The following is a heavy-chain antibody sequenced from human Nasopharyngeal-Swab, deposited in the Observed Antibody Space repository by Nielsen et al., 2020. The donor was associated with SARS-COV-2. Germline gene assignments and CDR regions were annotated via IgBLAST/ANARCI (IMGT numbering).Heavy chain of an antibody. CDR3: ARSHKGYSYGYTNYYGMDV. V-gene: IGHV3-11*01. J-gene: IGHJ6*02. Sequence: GESLKISCAASGFTFSDYYMSWIRQAPGKGLGWVSYISSSGSTIYYADSVKGRFTISRDNAKNSLYLQMNSLRAEDTAVYYCARSHKGYSYGYTNYYGMDVWGQGTTVTVSS. D-gene: IGHD5-18*01. CDR2: ISSSGSTI. CDR1: GFTFSDYY.